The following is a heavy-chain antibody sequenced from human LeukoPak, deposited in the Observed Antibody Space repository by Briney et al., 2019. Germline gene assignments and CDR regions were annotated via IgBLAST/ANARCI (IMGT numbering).Heavy chain of an antibody. CDR1: GFTFSSYA. CDR2: ISGSGAST. Sequence: GGSLRLSCAASGFTFSSYAMSWVRQAPGKGLEWVSGISGSGASTYYADSVKGRFTISRDNSKNTLYLQMNSLRAEDTAVYYCAKLFRMETGTLLSPFDYWGQGTLVTVSS. D-gene: IGHD1-1*01. CDR3: AKLFRMETGTLLSPFDY. V-gene: IGHV3-23*01. J-gene: IGHJ4*02.